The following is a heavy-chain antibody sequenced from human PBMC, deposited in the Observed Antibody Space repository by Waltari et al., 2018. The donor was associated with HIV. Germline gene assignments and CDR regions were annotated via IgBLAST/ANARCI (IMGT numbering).Heavy chain of an antibody. CDR2: IEPDGSET. V-gene: IGHV3-7*03. Sequence: EMQLVYSGGGLVQPGGSLRLSCVASGFTFSTYYMTSVRQAPGRGLERVAKIEPDGSETYYPGSVKGRFTISRDNVKNLLYLQMNSLRAEDTAVYYCAKEDFWRFDPWGQGTLVTVSS. CDR1: GFTFSTYY. J-gene: IGHJ5*02. CDR3: AKEDFWRFDP.